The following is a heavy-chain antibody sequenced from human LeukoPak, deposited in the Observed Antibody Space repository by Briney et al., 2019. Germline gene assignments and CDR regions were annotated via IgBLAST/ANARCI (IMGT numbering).Heavy chain of an antibody. CDR1: GFTFSYYW. J-gene: IGHJ4*02. D-gene: IGHD6-19*01. Sequence: PGGSLRLSCAASGFTFSYYWMTWVRQAPGKGLEWVANIKQDGSEKYYVDSVKGRFTISRDNAKNSLCLQMNSLRAEDTAVYYCARDSSGWHPLDYWGQGTLVTVSS. CDR3: ARDSSGWHPLDY. CDR2: IKQDGSEK. V-gene: IGHV3-7*05.